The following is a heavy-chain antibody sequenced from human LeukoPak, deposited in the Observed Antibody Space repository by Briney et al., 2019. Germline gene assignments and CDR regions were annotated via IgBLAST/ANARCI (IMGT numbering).Heavy chain of an antibody. CDR3: AKLKRVGIAPFDD. Sequence: GGSLRLSCAASGFTFSHFAMSWVRQAPGKGLHWVSTISGSGNKTYDADSVKGRSTISRDNSKNTLYLQMTGLRAEDTAVYYCAKLKRVGIAPFDDWGQGTLVTVSS. CDR2: ISGSGNKT. V-gene: IGHV3-23*01. J-gene: IGHJ4*02. D-gene: IGHD3-10*01. CDR1: GFTFSHFA.